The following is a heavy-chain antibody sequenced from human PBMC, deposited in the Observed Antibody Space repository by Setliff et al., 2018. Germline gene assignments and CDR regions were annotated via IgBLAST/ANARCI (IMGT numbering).Heavy chain of an antibody. V-gene: IGHV1-46*01. CDR1: GYTLSKYY. CDR2: INPSGGLT. D-gene: IGHD2-21*01. CDR3: ARRIELFDVQDAFDI. Sequence: ASVKVSCKASGYTLSKYYMHWVRQAPGQGLEWMGIINPSGGLTKYAQKFQGRVTMTSDTSTNTVYLEVSSLRAEDTALYYCARRIELFDVQDAFDIWGQGTMVTVSS. J-gene: IGHJ3*02.